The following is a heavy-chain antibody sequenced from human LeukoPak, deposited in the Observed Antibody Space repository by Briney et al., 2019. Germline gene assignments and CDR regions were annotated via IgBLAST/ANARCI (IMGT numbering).Heavy chain of an antibody. CDR2: INHSGST. CDR3: AREYCSGGSCSPPDDAFDI. J-gene: IGHJ3*02. V-gene: IGHV4-34*01. CDR1: GGSFSGYY. Sequence: PSETLSLICAVYGGSFSGYYWSWIRQPPGKGLEWIGEINHSGSTNYNPSLKSRVTISVDTSKNQFSLKLSSVTAADTAVYYCAREYCSGGSCSPPDDAFDIWAKGQWSPSLQ. D-gene: IGHD2-15*01.